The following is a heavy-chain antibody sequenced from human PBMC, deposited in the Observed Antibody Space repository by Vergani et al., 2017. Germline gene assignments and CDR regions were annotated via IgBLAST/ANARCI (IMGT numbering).Heavy chain of an antibody. J-gene: IGHJ3*02. CDR1: GGSFSGYY. CDR2: INHSGST. CDR3: ARDLAAADAFDI. V-gene: IGHV4-34*01. Sequence: QVQLQQWGAGLLKPSETLSLTCAVYGGSFSGYYWSWIRQPPGKGLEWIGEINHSGSTNYNPSLKSRVTISVDTSKNQFSLKLSSVTAADTAVYYCARDLAAADAFDIWGQGTMVTVSS. D-gene: IGHD6-13*01.